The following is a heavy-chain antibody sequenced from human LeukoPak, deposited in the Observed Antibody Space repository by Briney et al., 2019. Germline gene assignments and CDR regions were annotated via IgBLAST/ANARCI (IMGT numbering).Heavy chain of an antibody. V-gene: IGHV4-59*01. Sequence: SETLSLTCTVSGGSISSYYWSWIRQPPGKGLEWIGYIYYSGSTNYNPSLKSRVTISVDTSKNQFSLKLSSVTAADTAVYSCARGSAPVAGTPTDFDYWGQGTLVTVSS. J-gene: IGHJ4*02. CDR1: GGSISSYY. D-gene: IGHD6-19*01. CDR2: IYYSGST. CDR3: ARGSAPVAGTPTDFDY.